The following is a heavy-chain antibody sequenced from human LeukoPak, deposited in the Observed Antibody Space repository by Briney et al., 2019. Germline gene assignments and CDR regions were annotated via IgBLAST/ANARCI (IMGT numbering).Heavy chain of an antibody. V-gene: IGHV1-69*13. CDR1: GYTFTSYG. Sequence: SVKVSCKASGYTFTSYGISWVRQAPGQGLEWMGGIIPIFGTANYAQKFQGRVTITADESTSTAYMELSSLRSEDTAVYYCARDQMRDGVVIISDYWGQGTLVTVSS. D-gene: IGHD3-3*01. CDR2: IIPIFGTA. J-gene: IGHJ4*02. CDR3: ARDQMRDGVVIISDY.